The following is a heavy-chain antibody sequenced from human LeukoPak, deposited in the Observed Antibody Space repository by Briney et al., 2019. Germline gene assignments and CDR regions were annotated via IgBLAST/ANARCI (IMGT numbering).Heavy chain of an antibody. CDR1: GYTFTSYG. V-gene: IGHV1-18*01. CDR3: ARDLRWPPLNLDY. Sequence: ASVKVSCKASGYTFTSYGISWVRQAPGQGLEWMGWSSAYNGNTNYAKKLQGRGTINTDTSTSTAYMELRSLRSDDTAVYYCARDLRWPPLNLDYWGQGTLVTVSS. CDR2: SSAYNGNT. J-gene: IGHJ4*02. D-gene: IGHD4-23*01.